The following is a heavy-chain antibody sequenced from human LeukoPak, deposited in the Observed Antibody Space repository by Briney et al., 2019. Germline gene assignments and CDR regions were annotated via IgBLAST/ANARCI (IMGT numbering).Heavy chain of an antibody. CDR3: ARARAQWLVTGDAFDI. CDR1: GFTFDDYA. J-gene: IGHJ3*02. CDR2: ISWNSGSI. V-gene: IGHV3-9*01. Sequence: PGGSLRLSCAASGFTFDDYAMHWVRQAPGKGLEWVSGISWNSGSIGYADSVKGRFTISRDNAKNTLYLQMNSLRAEDTAVYYCARARAQWLVTGDAFDIWGQGTMVTVSS. D-gene: IGHD6-19*01.